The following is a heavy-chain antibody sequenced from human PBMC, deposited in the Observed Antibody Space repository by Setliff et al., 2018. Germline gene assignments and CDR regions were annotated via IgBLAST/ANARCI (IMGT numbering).Heavy chain of an antibody. CDR2: INPNTGAA. D-gene: IGHD2-15*01. Sequence: ASVKVSCKAFGYPFTGYYYNHWVRQAPGQGPEWMGWINPNTGAAKYAQQFQGRVTITADESTSTAYMELSSLRSEDTAVYYCAREVYCSGGRCYGQMPAALGHWGQGTLVTVSS. CDR1: GYPFTGYY. V-gene: IGHV1-2*02. CDR3: AREVYCSGGRCYGQMPAALGH. J-gene: IGHJ4*02.